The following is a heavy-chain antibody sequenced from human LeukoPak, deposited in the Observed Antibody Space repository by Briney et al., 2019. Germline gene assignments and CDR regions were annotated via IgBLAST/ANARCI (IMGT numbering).Heavy chain of an antibody. Sequence: SETLSLTCAVYGGSFSGYYWSWIRQPPGKGLEWIGEINHSGSTNYNPSLKSRVTISVDTSRNQFSLKLTSVTAADTAVYYCARDRELGYWGQGTLVTVSS. CDR3: ARDRELGY. J-gene: IGHJ4*02. D-gene: IGHD3-10*01. CDR1: GGSFSGYY. CDR2: INHSGST. V-gene: IGHV4-34*01.